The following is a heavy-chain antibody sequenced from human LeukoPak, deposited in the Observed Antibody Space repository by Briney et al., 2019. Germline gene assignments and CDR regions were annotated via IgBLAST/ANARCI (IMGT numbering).Heavy chain of an antibody. CDR2: IKGDESAR. Sequence: PGGSLRLSCVASGFTFSSYWMAWVRQAPGKGLEWVANIKGDESARHQADSVKGRFTISRDNTRNSLYLQMTNLRGDDTAVYYCARDVVGSLDYWGQGTLVTVSS. V-gene: IGHV3-7*01. J-gene: IGHJ4*02. CDR1: GFTFSSYW. CDR3: ARDVVGSLDY. D-gene: IGHD1-26*01.